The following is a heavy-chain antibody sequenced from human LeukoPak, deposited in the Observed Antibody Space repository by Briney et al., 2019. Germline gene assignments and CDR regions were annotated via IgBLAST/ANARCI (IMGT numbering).Heavy chain of an antibody. CDR3: ARSGVAGTWAIDY. V-gene: IGHV3-11*04. Sequence: GGSLRLSCAASGFTFSDYYMSWIRQAPGKGLEWVSYISNTGITRHYADSVKGLFTISRDNAKNSLYLQMDSLRAEDTAVYYCARSGVAGTWAIDYWGQGTLVTVSS. CDR2: ISNTGITR. D-gene: IGHD6-19*01. J-gene: IGHJ4*02. CDR1: GFTFSDYY.